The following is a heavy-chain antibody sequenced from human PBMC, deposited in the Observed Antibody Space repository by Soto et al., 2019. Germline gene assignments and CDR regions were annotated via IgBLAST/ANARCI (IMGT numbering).Heavy chain of an antibody. CDR1: GFTFSSFA. CDR3: ARDGTTTAAAGFDY. Sequence: QVQLVESGGGVVQPGRSLRLSCAASGFTFSSFAMHWVRHAPGKGLEWVAVISYDGSNKYYADSVKGRFTISRDNSKNTLYLQMNSLRGEDTAVYYCARDGTTTAAAGFDYWGQGTLVTVSS. D-gene: IGHD6-13*01. V-gene: IGHV3-30-3*01. CDR2: ISYDGSNK. J-gene: IGHJ4*02.